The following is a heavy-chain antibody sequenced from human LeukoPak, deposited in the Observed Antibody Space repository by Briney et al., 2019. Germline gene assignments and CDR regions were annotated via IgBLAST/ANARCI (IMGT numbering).Heavy chain of an antibody. V-gene: IGHV3-21*01. CDR2: ISSSSSYI. J-gene: IGHJ4*02. CDR3: ARFVVVVAADT. D-gene: IGHD2-15*01. Sequence: GGSLRLSCAASGFTFSSYSMNWVRQAPGKGLEWVSSISSSSSYIYYADSVKGRFTISRDNAKNSLYLQMNSLRAEDTAVYYCARFVVVVAADTWGQGTLVTVSS. CDR1: GFTFSSYS.